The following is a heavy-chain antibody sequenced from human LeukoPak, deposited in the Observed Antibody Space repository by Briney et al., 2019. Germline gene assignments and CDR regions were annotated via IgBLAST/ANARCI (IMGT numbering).Heavy chain of an antibody. Sequence: PSETLSLTCTVSGGSISSYYWSWIRQPPGKGLEWIGDIYYSVSTNYNPSLKSRVTISVDTSKNQFSLKLSSVTAADTAVYYCARDYAYDSSGYYYYGMDVWGQGTTVTVSS. J-gene: IGHJ6*02. CDR1: GGSISSYY. V-gene: IGHV4-59*01. D-gene: IGHD3-22*01. CDR2: IYYSVST. CDR3: ARDYAYDSSGYYYYGMDV.